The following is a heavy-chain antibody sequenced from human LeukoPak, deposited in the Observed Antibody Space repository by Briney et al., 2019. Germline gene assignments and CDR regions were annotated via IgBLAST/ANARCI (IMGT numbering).Heavy chain of an antibody. CDR3: TSLRGSSSQYFQY. J-gene: IGHJ1*01. Sequence: PGGSLRLSCAASGFTFSSYSMNCVRQAPGKGLKWVGRIKSKTDGGTTDYAAPVKGRFTISRDDSKDTLYLQMNSLRTEDTAVYYCTSLRGSSSQYFQYWGQGTLVTVSS. D-gene: IGHD6-13*01. CDR1: GFTFSSYS. CDR2: IKSKTDGGTT. V-gene: IGHV3-15*01.